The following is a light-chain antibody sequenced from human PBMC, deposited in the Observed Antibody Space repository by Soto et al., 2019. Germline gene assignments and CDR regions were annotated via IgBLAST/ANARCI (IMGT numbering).Light chain of an antibody. CDR1: HSISSSF. V-gene: IGKV3-20*01. Sequence: EIVLTQFPGILSLSPGERASLSCGASHSISSSFLACYQQKPGQAPRLLIYGASSRATGIPDRFSGTGSEADFTLTISRLEPEDFAVYYCQQYDNSPITFGQGTRLEVK. J-gene: IGKJ5*01. CDR3: QQYDNSPIT. CDR2: GAS.